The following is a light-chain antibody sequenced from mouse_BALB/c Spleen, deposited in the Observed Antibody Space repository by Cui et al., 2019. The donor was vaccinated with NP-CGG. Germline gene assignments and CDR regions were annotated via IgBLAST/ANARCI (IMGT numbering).Light chain of an antibody. Sequence: QAVLTQESALTTPPGETVTLTCRSSTGAVTTSNYANWVQEKPEHLFTGLIGGTNNRPPGVPARFSGSLIGDKAALTITGAQTEDEAIYFCALWYSNHWVFGGGTKLTVL. CDR1: TGAVTTSNY. J-gene: IGLJ1*01. CDR2: GTN. CDR3: ALWYSNHWV. V-gene: IGLV1*01.